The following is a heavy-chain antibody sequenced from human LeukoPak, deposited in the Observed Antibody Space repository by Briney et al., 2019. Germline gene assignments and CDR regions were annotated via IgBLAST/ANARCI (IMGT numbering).Heavy chain of an antibody. CDR1: AFTFSRYG. CDR2: ISYDGSNK. CDR3: ARESALFDY. Sequence: PGGSLRLCCAASAFTFSRYGMHWVRQAPAKGLEWVAIISYDGSNKYYADSVKGRFTISRDNSKNTLYLQMNSLRAEDTAVYYCARESALFDYWGQGTLVIVSS. J-gene: IGHJ4*02. V-gene: IGHV3-30*03.